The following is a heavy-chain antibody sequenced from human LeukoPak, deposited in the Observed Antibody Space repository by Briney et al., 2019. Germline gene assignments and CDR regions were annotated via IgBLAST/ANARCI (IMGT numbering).Heavy chain of an antibody. D-gene: IGHD4-17*01. J-gene: IGHJ4*02. CDR1: GFTFSGSA. V-gene: IGHV3-73*01. CDR2: IRSKANSYAA. Sequence: QSGTSLRLSCAASGFTFSGSAMHWVRQASGKGLEWVGRIRSKANSYAAAYAASVKGRFTISRDDSKNTAYLQLNSLKTEDTAVYYCTRFGSDDGEYAYWGQGTLVTVSS. CDR3: TRFGSDDGEYAY.